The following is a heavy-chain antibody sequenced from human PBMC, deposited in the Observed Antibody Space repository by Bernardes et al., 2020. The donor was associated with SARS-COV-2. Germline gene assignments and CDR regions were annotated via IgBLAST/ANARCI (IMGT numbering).Heavy chain of an antibody. CDR2: IYVSGST. J-gene: IGHJ4*02. CDR1: GFTVSSNY. Sequence: GGSLRLSCAASGFTVSSNYMSWVRQAPGKGLEWVSVIYVSGSTYYADSVKGRFTISRDNAKNSLYLQMNSLRDEDTAMYYCARITRVDLDFWGQGTLVTVSS. V-gene: IGHV3-66*01. D-gene: IGHD1-20*01. CDR3: ARITRVDLDF.